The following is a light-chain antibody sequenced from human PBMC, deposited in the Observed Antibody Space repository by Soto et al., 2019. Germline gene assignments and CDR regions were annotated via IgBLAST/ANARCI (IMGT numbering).Light chain of an antibody. V-gene: IGLV2-8*01. CDR1: SSDVGGYNY. CDR3: SSYAGRNNLVV. Sequence: QSALTQPPSASGSPGQSVTISCTGTSSDVGGYNYVSWYQLHPGKAPKLMIYEVTKRPSGVPDRFSGSKSGNTASLTVSGLQAEDEADYYCSSYAGRNNLVVFGGGTKLTVL. CDR2: EVT. J-gene: IGLJ2*01.